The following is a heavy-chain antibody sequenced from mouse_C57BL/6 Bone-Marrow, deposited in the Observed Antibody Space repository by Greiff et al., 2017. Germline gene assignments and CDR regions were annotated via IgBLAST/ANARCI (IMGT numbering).Heavy chain of an antibody. D-gene: IGHD1-1*01. CDR3: ARGLYYGLDY. CDR2: ISDGGSYT. CDR1: GFTFSSYA. J-gene: IGHJ2*01. V-gene: IGHV5-4*03. Sequence: EVKLMESGGGLVKPGGSLKLSCAASGFTFSSYAMSWVRQTPEKRLEWVATISDGGSYTYYPDNVKGRYTISRDNAKNNLYLQMSHLRTEDTAVYYCARGLYYGLDYWGQGTTLTVSS.